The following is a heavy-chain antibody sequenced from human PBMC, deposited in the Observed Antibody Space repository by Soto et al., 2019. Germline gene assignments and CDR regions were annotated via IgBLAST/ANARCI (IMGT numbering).Heavy chain of an antibody. D-gene: IGHD3-3*01. V-gene: IGHV4-4*07. Sequence: PSETLSLTCTVTGGTLSGYYWTWIPQSAGGGLEWIGRIYSSGSTNYNPSLKSRVTISLDTSMNHFSLRLSSVTAADTAVYYCARGQRFSDWFDPWGQGTLVTVSS. J-gene: IGHJ5*02. CDR2: IYSSGST. CDR1: GGTLSGYY. CDR3: ARGQRFSDWFDP.